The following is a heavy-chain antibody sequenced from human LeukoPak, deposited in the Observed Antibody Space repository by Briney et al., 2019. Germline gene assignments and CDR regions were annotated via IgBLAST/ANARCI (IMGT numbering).Heavy chain of an antibody. D-gene: IGHD2-15*01. J-gene: IGHJ4*02. CDR3: ARRAKSCSGGSCSDY. CDR2: INWNGGST. V-gene: IGHV3-20*04. CDR1: GFTFDDYG. Sequence: TGGSLRLSCAASGFTFDDYGMSWVRQAPGKGLEWVSGINWNGGSTGYADSVKGRFPISRDNAKNSLYLQMNSLRAEDTALYYCARRAKSCSGGSCSDYWGQGTLVTVSS.